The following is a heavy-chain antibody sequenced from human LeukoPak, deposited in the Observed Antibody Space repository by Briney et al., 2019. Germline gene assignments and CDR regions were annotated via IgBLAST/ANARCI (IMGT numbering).Heavy chain of an antibody. D-gene: IGHD1-26*01. V-gene: IGHV3-23*01. CDR3: AKAVGDTSTGY. CDR2: ISGSGGST. Sequence: GGSLRLSCAASGFTFGIYAMSWVRQAPGKGLEWVSSISGSGGSTNYADSVKGRFTISRDNSKNTLYLQMNSLRAEDTAVYYCAKAVGDTSTGYWGQGTLVTVSS. CDR1: GFTFGIYA. J-gene: IGHJ4*02.